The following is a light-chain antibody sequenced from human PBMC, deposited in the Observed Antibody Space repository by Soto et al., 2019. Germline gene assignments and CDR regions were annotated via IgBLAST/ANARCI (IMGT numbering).Light chain of an antibody. CDR2: EVN. CDR3: SPSVGIQPYLV. Sequence: QSALTQPPSASGSPGQSVTISCTGTSSDIGGYNSVSWYQQHPGKAPRLMIYEVNKRPSGVPDRFSGSKSGYTASLTVSGLQTEEGGFLFRSPSVGIQPYLVFGGGTKLTVL. V-gene: IGLV2-8*01. CDR1: SSDIGGYNS. J-gene: IGLJ3*02.